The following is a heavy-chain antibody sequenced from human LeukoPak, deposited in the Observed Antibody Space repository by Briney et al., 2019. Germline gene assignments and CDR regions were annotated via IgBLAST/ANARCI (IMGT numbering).Heavy chain of an antibody. V-gene: IGHV3-7*03. J-gene: IGHJ4*02. CDR2: IKQDGSEK. Sequence: GGSLRLSCTASGFTFSSYWMYWVRQAPGKGLEWVANIKQDGSEKYYVDSVMGRFTISRDNAKNSLYPQMNNLRAEDTAVYYCARDGHNYANPFDYWGQGTLVTVSS. D-gene: IGHD5-18*01. CDR3: ARDGHNYANPFDY. CDR1: GFTFSSYW.